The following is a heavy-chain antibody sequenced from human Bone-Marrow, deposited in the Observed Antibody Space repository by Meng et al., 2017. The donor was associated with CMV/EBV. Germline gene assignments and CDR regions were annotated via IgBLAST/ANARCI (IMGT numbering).Heavy chain of an antibody. Sequence: SLKISCAASGFTFGSYAMNWVRQAPGKGLEWVSGISWNSGSIGYADSVKGRFTISRDNAKNSLYLQMNSLRAEDTALYYCAKDGLPGGDDFWSGYKDYWGQGTLVTVSS. CDR1: GFTFGSYA. D-gene: IGHD3-3*01. CDR3: AKDGLPGGDDFWSGYKDY. J-gene: IGHJ4*02. CDR2: ISWNSGSI. V-gene: IGHV3-9*01.